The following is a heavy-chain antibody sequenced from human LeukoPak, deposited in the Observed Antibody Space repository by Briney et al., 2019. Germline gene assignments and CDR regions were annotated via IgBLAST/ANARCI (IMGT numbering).Heavy chain of an antibody. CDR2: INWSGGST. J-gene: IGHJ6*03. CDR1: GFTFDDYD. D-gene: IGHD5-18*01. V-gene: IGHV3-20*04. Sequence: GGSLRLSCAASGFTFDDYDMSWVRQAPGKGLEWVSGINWSGGSTGYADSVKGRFTISRDSAKNSLYLHMNSLRAEDTAVYYCARTEESGYSYRYFGYYYYMDVWGKGTTVTVSS. CDR3: ARTEESGYSYRYFGYYYYMDV.